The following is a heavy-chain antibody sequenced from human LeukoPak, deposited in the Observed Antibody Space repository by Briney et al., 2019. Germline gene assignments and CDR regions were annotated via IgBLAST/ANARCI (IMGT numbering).Heavy chain of an antibody. D-gene: IGHD5-24*01. CDR3: ARASVRDGFVDR. CDR1: GGSISSYY. V-gene: IGHV4-59*01. Sequence: PSETLSLTCTVSGGSISSYYWSWIRQPPGKGLEWIGYIYYSGSTNYNPSLKSRVTISVDTSKNQFSLKLSAVTAADAAVYYCARASVRDGFVDRWGQGTLVTVSS. J-gene: IGHJ5*02. CDR2: IYYSGST.